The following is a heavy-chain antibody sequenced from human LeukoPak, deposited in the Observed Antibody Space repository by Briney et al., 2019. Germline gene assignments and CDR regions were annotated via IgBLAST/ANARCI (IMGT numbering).Heavy chain of an antibody. J-gene: IGHJ4*02. CDR3: ARLDILTGNYYYFNF. D-gene: IGHD3-9*01. CDR2: ISGDGSTT. V-gene: IGHV3-74*01. Sequence: GSLRLSCAASGFTFSSYWMHWVRQAPGMGLVWVSRISGDGSTTSYADSVKGRFTISRDNAKNTLYLQMNSLRAEDTAVYYCARLDILTGNYYYFNFWGQGTLVTVSS. CDR1: GFTFSSYW.